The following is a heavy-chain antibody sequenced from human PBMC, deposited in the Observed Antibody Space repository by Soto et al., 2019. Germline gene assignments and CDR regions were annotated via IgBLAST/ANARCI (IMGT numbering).Heavy chain of an antibody. CDR3: ASRRITMVQGVSYYYDCKDV. CDR2: IIPIFGSA. V-gene: IGHV1-69*14. CDR1: GGTFSSYA. D-gene: IGHD3-10*01. Sequence: QVQLVQSGAEVKKPGSSVKVSCKASGGTFSSYAISWVRQASGQGLEWRGGIIPIFGSANYAQKLQGRDTITADKCTSTAYMERSSLRNEHTAVYYCASRRITMVQGVSYYYDCKDVWG. J-gene: IGHJ6*02.